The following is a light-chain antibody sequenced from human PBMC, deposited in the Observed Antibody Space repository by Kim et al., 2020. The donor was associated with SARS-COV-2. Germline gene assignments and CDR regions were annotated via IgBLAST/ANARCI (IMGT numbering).Light chain of an antibody. J-gene: IGLJ1*01. CDR2: YES. CDR1: NIGSKS. V-gene: IGLV3-21*04. Sequence: SYELTQPPSVSVAPGKTARITCGGNNIGSKSVNWYQQKPGQAPVLVIYYESDRPSGIPERFSGSNSGNTATLTISRVEAGDEADYYCQVWDSSSDQEVFGTGTKVTVL. CDR3: QVWDSSSDQEV.